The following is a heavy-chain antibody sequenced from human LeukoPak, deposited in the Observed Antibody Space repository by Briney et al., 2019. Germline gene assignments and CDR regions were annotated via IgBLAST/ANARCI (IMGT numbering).Heavy chain of an antibody. J-gene: IGHJ4*02. D-gene: IGHD6-6*01. Sequence: GGSLRLSCAASGFTFSSYAMHWVRQAPGKGLEWVAVISYDGSNKYYADSVKGRFTTSRDNSKNTLYLQMNSLRAEDTAVYYCARDSQQFVYYYFDYWGQGTLVTVSS. CDR2: ISYDGSNK. V-gene: IGHV3-30-3*01. CDR3: ARDSQQFVYYYFDY. CDR1: GFTFSSYA.